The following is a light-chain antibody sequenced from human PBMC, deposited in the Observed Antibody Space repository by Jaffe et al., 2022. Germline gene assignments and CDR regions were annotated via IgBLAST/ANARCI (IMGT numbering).Light chain of an antibody. Sequence: QSVLAQPPSVSGAPGQRVTISCTGSSSNIGAGYDVHWYQQLPGTAPKRLMFGNSNRPSGVPDRFSASRSGTSASLAITGLQAEDEADYYCQSYDNSLSASRVFGGGTKLTVL. CDR3: QSYDNSLSASRV. V-gene: IGLV1-40*01. CDR1: SSNIGAGYD. CDR2: GNS. J-gene: IGLJ3*02.